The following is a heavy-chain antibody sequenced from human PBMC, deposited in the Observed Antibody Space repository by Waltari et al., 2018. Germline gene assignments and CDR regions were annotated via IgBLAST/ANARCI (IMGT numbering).Heavy chain of an antibody. V-gene: IGHV1-8*03. Sequence: QVQLVQSGAEVRKPGASVKVSCKASGYTFTSYEINWVRQATGQGLEWVGWINPHSGKSGSAQEFQGRVSFTSNTSISTAYMELSSLTSEDTAVYYCVRGLTGDFDYWGQGTLVTVSS. CDR3: VRGLTGDFDY. J-gene: IGHJ4*02. CDR1: GYTFTSYE. CDR2: INPHSGKS. D-gene: IGHD7-27*01.